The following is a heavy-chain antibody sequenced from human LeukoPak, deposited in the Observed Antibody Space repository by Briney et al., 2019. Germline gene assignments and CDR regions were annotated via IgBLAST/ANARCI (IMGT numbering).Heavy chain of an antibody. CDR3: ASPAGRRFDLLDY. Sequence: GASVKVSCKASGYTFATYGINWVRQAPGQGLEWMGWINAYNGNTNYAQKLQARVTMTTDTSTSTAYMELRSLRSDDTAVYYCASPAGRRFDLLDYWGQGTLVTVSS. D-gene: IGHD3-10*01. CDR1: GYTFATYG. V-gene: IGHV1-18*01. CDR2: INAYNGNT. J-gene: IGHJ4*02.